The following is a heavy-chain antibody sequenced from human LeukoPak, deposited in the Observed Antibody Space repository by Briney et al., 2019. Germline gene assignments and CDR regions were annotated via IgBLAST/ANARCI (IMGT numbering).Heavy chain of an antibody. CDR2: IWYDGSNK. Sequence: PGRSLRLSCAASGFTFSSYGMHWVRQAPGKGLEWVAVIWYDGSNKYYADSVKGRFTISRDNSKNTLYLQMNSLGAEDTAVYYCARVRVEYSSSWSDFDYWGQGTLVTVSS. J-gene: IGHJ4*02. CDR1: GFTFSSYG. D-gene: IGHD6-13*01. CDR3: ARVRVEYSSSWSDFDY. V-gene: IGHV3-33*01.